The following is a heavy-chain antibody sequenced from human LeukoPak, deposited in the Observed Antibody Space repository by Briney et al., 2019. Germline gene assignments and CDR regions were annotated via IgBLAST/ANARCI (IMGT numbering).Heavy chain of an antibody. Sequence: GGSLRLSCAASGFTVYSNYMGWVRQAPGKGLEWVSVIYSGGNAYYAGSVKGRFTISRDISRNTMDLQMNSLRAEDTAVYCCAKCDSSSWYGIDSWGQGTLVTVPS. CDR3: AKCDSSSWYGIDS. D-gene: IGHD6-13*01. J-gene: IGHJ4*02. CDR1: GFTVYSNY. V-gene: IGHV3-53*01. CDR2: IYSGGNA.